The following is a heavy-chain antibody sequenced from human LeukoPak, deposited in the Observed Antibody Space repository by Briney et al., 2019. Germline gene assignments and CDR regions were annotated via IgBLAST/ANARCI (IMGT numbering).Heavy chain of an antibody. CDR1: GFTFSTYA. J-gene: IGHJ4*02. V-gene: IGHV3-48*01. D-gene: IGHD4-11*01. CDR3: ARDDTVTSHFDY. CDR2: ISGSSSNI. Sequence: TGGSLRLSCAASGFTFSTYAMNWVRQAPGKGLEWVSYISGSSSNIFYADSVKGRFTISRDNAKNSLYLQMNSLRAEDTAVYYCARDDTVTSHFDYWGQGTLVTVSS.